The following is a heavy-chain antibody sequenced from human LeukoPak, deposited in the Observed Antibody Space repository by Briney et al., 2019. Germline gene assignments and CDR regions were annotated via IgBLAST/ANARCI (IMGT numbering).Heavy chain of an antibody. CDR2: INRDGSST. Sequence: GGSLRLPCAASGLTFSSYWMHWVRRAPGKGLVWVSRINRDGSSTSYVDSVKGRFTISRDNAKNTLYLQMNSLRAEDTAVYYCASGEFDYYDSIMFGGQGTLVTVSS. V-gene: IGHV3-74*01. J-gene: IGHJ4*02. CDR1: GLTFSSYW. D-gene: IGHD3-22*01. CDR3: ASGEFDYYDSIMF.